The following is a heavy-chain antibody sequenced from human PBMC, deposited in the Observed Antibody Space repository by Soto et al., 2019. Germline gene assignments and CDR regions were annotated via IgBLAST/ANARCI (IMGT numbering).Heavy chain of an antibody. CDR3: ASRDYNYAFDI. CDR1: GVSISTYY. Sequence: QVQLQESGPGLVKPSEPLSHTCTVSGVSISTYYWTWIRQPPGKGLEWIGQVFYSGNTNYNPSLKSRVTISVDASRNQFALRLSSVTAADTAMYYCASRDYNYAFDIWGQGTLVTVSS. D-gene: IGHD1-1*01. CDR2: VFYSGNT. J-gene: IGHJ3*02. V-gene: IGHV4-59*01.